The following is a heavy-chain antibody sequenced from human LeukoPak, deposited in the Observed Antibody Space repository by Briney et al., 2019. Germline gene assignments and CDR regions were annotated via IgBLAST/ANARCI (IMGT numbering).Heavy chain of an antibody. CDR3: AKRRPTVGANYYFDY. CDR1: GFTFSSYA. CDR2: ISGSGGST. D-gene: IGHD1-26*01. Sequence: GGSLRLSWAASGFTFSSYAVSWVRQAPGEGLEWVSAISGSGGSTYYADSVEGRFTISRDNSKNTLYLQMNSLRAEDTAVYYCAKRRPTVGANYYFDYWGQGTLVTVSS. V-gene: IGHV3-23*01. J-gene: IGHJ4*02.